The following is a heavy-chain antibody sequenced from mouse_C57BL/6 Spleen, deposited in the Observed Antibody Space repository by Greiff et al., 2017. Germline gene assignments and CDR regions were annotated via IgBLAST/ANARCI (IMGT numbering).Heavy chain of an antibody. CDR3: AREGSTMVTTGYFDY. V-gene: IGHV1-61*01. CDR1: GYTFTSYW. CDR2: IYPSDSET. J-gene: IGHJ2*01. D-gene: IGHD2-2*01. Sequence: QVHVKQSGAELVRPGSSVKLSCKASGYTFTSYWMDWVKQRPGQGLEWIGNIYPSDSETHYNQKFKDKATLTVDKSSSTAYMQLSSLTSEDSAVYYCAREGSTMVTTGYFDYWGQGTTLTVSS.